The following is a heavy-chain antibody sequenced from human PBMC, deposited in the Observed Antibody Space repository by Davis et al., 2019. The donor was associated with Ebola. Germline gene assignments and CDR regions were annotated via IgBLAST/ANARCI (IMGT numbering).Heavy chain of an antibody. Sequence: PSETLSLTCTVSGGSISSSSYYWGWIRQPPGKGLEWVSVIFSGGSTYYADSVKGRFTISRDNSKNTLYLQMNSLRAEDTAVYYCARDLPGGDWYFDLWGRGTLVTVSS. J-gene: IGHJ2*01. CDR1: GGSISSSSYY. CDR3: ARDLPGGDWYFDL. D-gene: IGHD1-14*01. CDR2: IFSGGST. V-gene: IGHV3-53*05.